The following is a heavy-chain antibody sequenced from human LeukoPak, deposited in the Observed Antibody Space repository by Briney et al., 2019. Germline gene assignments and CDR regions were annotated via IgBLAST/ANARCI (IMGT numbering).Heavy chain of an antibody. V-gene: IGHV3-23*01. Sequence: GGSLRLSCAASGFTFSSYGMHWVRQAPGKGLEWVSAISGSGGSTYYADSVKGRFTISRDNSKNTLYLQMNSLRAEDTAVYYCAKQVYGDYLPGYWGQGTLVTVSS. D-gene: IGHD4-17*01. J-gene: IGHJ4*02. CDR1: GFTFSSYG. CDR2: ISGSGGST. CDR3: AKQVYGDYLPGY.